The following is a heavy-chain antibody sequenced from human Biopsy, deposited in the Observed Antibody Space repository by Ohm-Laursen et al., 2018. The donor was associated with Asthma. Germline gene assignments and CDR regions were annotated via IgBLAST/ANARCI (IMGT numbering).Heavy chain of an antibody. J-gene: IGHJ5*02. CDR1: GYTFTHYA. Sequence: ATVKISCKSSGYTFTHYAIHWLRQAPGQRPEWMGWINAGNGKLEYSGKFQGRVTITRDTSATTAYMELSSLTSGDTAVYYCARDGNWCRLRNCSPPGYWFDPWGQGTLVTVSS. V-gene: IGHV1-3*01. CDR3: ARDGNWCRLRNCSPPGYWFDP. D-gene: IGHD2-8*02. CDR2: INAGNGKL.